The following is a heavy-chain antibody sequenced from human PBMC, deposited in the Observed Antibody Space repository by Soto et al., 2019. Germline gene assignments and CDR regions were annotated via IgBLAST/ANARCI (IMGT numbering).Heavy chain of an antibody. CDR3: ARGLPADC. CDR2: ILHDGSNK. Sequence: QVQLVESGGGVVQPGKSLRLSCAASGFIFSNYGMHWVRQAPGKGLEWVAIILHDGSNKYYADSVKGRFVISRDNSKNTLYLQMNSLRAEDTAVYYCARGLPADCWGQGCLVTVSS. V-gene: IGHV3-30*03. J-gene: IGHJ4*02. D-gene: IGHD5-12*01. CDR1: GFIFSNYG.